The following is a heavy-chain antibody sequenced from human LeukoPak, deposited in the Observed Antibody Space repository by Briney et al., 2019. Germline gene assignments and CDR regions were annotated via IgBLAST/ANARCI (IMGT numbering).Heavy chain of an antibody. CDR3: AKISGDGDTAMVFDY. CDR1: GFTFSSYG. J-gene: IGHJ4*02. V-gene: IGHV3-30*02. CDR2: IRYDGSNK. Sequence: GGSLRLSCAASGFTFSSYGMHWVRQAPGKGLEWVAFIRYDGSNKYYADSVKGRFTISRDNSKNTLYLQMNSLRAEDTAVYYCAKISGDGDTAMVFDYWGQGTLVTVSS. D-gene: IGHD5-18*01.